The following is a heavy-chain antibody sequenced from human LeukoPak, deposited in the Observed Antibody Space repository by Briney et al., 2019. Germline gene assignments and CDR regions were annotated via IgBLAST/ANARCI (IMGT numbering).Heavy chain of an antibody. CDR3: ARDRCSSTSCFDAFDI. D-gene: IGHD2-2*01. CDR1: GFTFSSYS. CDR2: ISTSSSYT. V-gene: IGHV3-21*01. Sequence: GGSLRLSCAASGFTFSSYSMNWVRQAPGKGLEWVSSISTSSSYTYYADSVKGRFTISRDNAKNSLYLQMNSLRAEDTAVYYCARDRCSSTSCFDAFDIWGQGTVVTVSS. J-gene: IGHJ3*02.